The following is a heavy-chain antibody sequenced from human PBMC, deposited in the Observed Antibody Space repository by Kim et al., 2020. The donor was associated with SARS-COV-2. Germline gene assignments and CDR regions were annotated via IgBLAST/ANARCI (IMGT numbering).Heavy chain of an antibody. J-gene: IGHJ4*02. Sequence: GGSLRLSCAASGFTFSSYEMNWVRQAPGKGLEWVSYISSSGSTIYYTDSVKGRFTISRDNAKNSLYLQMNSLRAEDTAVYYCASWGDGYNHPPEDYWGQGTLVTVSS. CDR3: ASWGDGYNHPPEDY. D-gene: IGHD5-12*01. V-gene: IGHV3-48*03. CDR2: ISSSGSTI. CDR1: GFTFSSYE.